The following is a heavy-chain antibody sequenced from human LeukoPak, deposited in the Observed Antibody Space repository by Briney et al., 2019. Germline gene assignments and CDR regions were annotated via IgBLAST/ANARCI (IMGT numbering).Heavy chain of an antibody. Sequence: SETLSLTCTVSGGSISSSSYYWGWIRQPPGKGLEWIGSIYYSGSTYYNPSLKSRVTISVDTSKNQFSLKLSSVTAADTAVYYCARQRDTMIVVVIGGSWFDPCGQGTLVTVSS. CDR1: GGSISSSSYY. D-gene: IGHD3-22*01. J-gene: IGHJ5*02. CDR2: IYYSGST. CDR3: ARQRDTMIVVVIGGSWFDP. V-gene: IGHV4-39*01.